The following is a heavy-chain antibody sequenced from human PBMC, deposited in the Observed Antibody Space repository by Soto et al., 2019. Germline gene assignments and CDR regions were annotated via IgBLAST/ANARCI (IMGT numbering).Heavy chain of an antibody. CDR1: GGTFSSYA. D-gene: IGHD2-21*02. CDR2: IIPIFGTA. CDR3: ARDRTVVTPSCCYFDY. Sequence: QVQLVQSGAEVKKPGSSVKVSCKASGGTFSSYAISWVRQAPGQGLEWMGGIIPIFGTAHYAQKFQGRVTITADESTSTAYMELSSLRSEDTAVYYCARDRTVVTPSCCYFDYWGQGTLVTVSS. J-gene: IGHJ4*02. V-gene: IGHV1-69*01.